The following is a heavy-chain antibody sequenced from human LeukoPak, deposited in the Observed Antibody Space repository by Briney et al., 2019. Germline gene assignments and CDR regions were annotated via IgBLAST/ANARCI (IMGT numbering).Heavy chain of an antibody. V-gene: IGHV5-51*01. J-gene: IGHJ4*02. D-gene: IGHD2-2*01. Sequence: GESLKISCKGSGYSFTSYWIGWVRQMPGKGLXXXXXXXXXDSDTRYSPSFQGQVTISADKSISTAYLQWSSLKASDTAMYYCARLSSRYCSSTSCYGQPIDYWGQGTLVTVSS. CDR3: ARLSSRYCSSTSCYGQPIDY. CDR2: XXXXDSDT. CDR1: GYSFTSYW.